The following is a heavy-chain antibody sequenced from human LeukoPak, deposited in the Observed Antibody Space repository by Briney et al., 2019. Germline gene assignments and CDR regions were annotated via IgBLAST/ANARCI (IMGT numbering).Heavy chain of an antibody. CDR3: TRAYGGSYFDY. V-gene: IGHV3-74*01. D-gene: IGHD1-26*01. Sequence: GGSQTLPCAASGFTFSTYWMHWVRQAPGEGAVWVSRIKSDGSIRQYAESVKGRFTISRDNAKNTMFLQMDSLRAEDTAVYCCTRAYGGSYFDYWGQGTLVTVSS. CDR1: GFTFSTYW. J-gene: IGHJ4*02. CDR2: IKSDGSIR.